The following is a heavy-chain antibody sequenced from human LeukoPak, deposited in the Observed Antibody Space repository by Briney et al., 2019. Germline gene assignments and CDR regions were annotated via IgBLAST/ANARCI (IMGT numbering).Heavy chain of an antibody. J-gene: IGHJ4*02. CDR3: AREGYDSSGYYLDY. CDR2: IHHSGST. D-gene: IGHD3-22*01. CDR1: GDSISGYY. Sequence: SETLSLTCSVSGDSISGYYWSWIWQPPGKTLEWIAYIHHSGSTEYNPSLRSRVTMSVDTSKNQVSLKLSSVTAADTAMYYCAREGYDSSGYYLDYWGQGTLVTVSS. V-gene: IGHV4-59*01.